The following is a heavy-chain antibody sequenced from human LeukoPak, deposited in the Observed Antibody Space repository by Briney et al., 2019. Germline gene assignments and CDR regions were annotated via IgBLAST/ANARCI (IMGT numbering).Heavy chain of an antibody. V-gene: IGHV3-21*01. CDR3: AGGLVINNFDY. CDR2: ISSSSSYI. J-gene: IGHJ4*02. D-gene: IGHD3/OR15-3a*01. Sequence: PGGSLRLSCAASGFTFSSYSMNWVRQAPGKGLECVSSISSSSSYIYHADSVKGRFTISRDNAKNSLYLQMNSLRAEDTAVYYCAGGLVINNFDYWGQGTLVTVSS. CDR1: GFTFSSYS.